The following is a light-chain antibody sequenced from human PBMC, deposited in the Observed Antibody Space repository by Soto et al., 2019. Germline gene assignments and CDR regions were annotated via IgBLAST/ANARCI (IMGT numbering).Light chain of an antibody. CDR1: RTINTY. J-gene: IGKJ4*01. V-gene: IGKV1-39*01. Sequence: DVRMTQSPSSLSASVGDKITITCRASRTINTYLNWFQQKPGEPPRLLIYGASTLHDGVPSRFSGSGSGADFTLTISGLQPDDFASYHCQQTYSDISFGGGTKV. CDR2: GAS. CDR3: QQTYSDIS.